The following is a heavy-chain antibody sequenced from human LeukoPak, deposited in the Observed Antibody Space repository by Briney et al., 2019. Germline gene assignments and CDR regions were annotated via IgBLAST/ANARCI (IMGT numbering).Heavy chain of an antibody. Sequence: SETLSLTCTVSGGSISSYYWTWIRQPPGKGLEWIGYIYYSGSTNYNPSLKSRVTISVDTSKNQFSLKLSSVTAADTAVYYCARDTYYYGSGSYDRGYWFDPWGQGTLVTVSS. CDR1: GGSISSYY. CDR3: ARDTYYYGSGSYDRGYWFDP. V-gene: IGHV4-59*01. J-gene: IGHJ5*02. CDR2: IYYSGST. D-gene: IGHD3-10*01.